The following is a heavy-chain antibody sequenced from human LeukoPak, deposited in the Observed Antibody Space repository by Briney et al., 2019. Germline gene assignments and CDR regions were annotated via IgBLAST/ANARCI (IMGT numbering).Heavy chain of an antibody. D-gene: IGHD4-23*01. Sequence: GASVKVSCKASGYTFTSYAMHWVRQAPGQRLEWMGWVNAGNGDTKYSQKFQGRVTITRDTSASTAYMELSSLRSEDTAVYYCARAGGNSRDYYYGMDVWGQGTTVTVSS. J-gene: IGHJ6*02. CDR2: VNAGNGDT. CDR3: ARAGGNSRDYYYGMDV. V-gene: IGHV1-3*01. CDR1: GYTFTSYA.